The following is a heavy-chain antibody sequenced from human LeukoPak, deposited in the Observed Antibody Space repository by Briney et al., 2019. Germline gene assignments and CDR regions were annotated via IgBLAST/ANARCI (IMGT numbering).Heavy chain of an antibody. Sequence: GASVKVSCKASGGTFSSYAISWVRQAPGQGLEWMGRIIPILGIANYVQKLQGRVTITADKSTSTAYMELSSLRSEDTAVYYCARDNVGAAAATLLEDYWGQGTLVTVSS. CDR1: GGTFSSYA. CDR3: ARDNVGAAAATLLEDY. V-gene: IGHV1-69*04. CDR2: IIPILGIA. J-gene: IGHJ4*02. D-gene: IGHD6-13*01.